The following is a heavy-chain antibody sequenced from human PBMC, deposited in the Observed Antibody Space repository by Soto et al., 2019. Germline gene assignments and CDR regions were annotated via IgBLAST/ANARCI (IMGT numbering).Heavy chain of an antibody. CDR1: GRSFNYYG. D-gene: IGHD5-18*01. V-gene: IGHV4-34*01. Sequence: PSETLSLTCAVYGRSFNYYGWTWIRQPPGKGLEWIGEINSSGSTTYNPSLKSRVTISVDTSKKQFSLNLNSVTAADTAVYYCARSSAHTVDPWGQGILVTVSS. CDR2: INSSGST. J-gene: IGHJ5*02. CDR3: ARSSAHTVDP.